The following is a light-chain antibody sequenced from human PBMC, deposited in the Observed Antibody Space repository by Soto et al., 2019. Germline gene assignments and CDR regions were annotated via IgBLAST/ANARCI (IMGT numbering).Light chain of an antibody. J-gene: IGKJ5*01. Sequence: EIVLTQSPATLSLSRGGRATLSCKASQSVSSYLAWYQQKPGQAPRLLIYDASNRATGIPVRFSGSGSGADFTLTISSLEPEDFALYYCQQRNNWPITFGQGTRLEIK. CDR2: DAS. V-gene: IGKV3-11*01. CDR3: QQRNNWPIT. CDR1: QSVSSY.